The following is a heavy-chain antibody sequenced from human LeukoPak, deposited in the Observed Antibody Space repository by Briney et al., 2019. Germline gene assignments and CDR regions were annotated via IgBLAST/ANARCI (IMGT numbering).Heavy chain of an antibody. CDR1: GGSISSYY. CDR2: IYYSGST. J-gene: IGHJ4*02. D-gene: IGHD3-22*01. CDR3: ASAVTYYYDSSGYPTLDY. Sequence: PSETLSLTCSVSGGSISSYYWSWIRQPPGKGLEWIGYIYYSGSTNYNPSLKSRVTISVDMSKNQFSLKLSSVTAADTAVYYCASAVTYYYDSSGYPTLDYWGQGTLVTVSS. V-gene: IGHV4-59*08.